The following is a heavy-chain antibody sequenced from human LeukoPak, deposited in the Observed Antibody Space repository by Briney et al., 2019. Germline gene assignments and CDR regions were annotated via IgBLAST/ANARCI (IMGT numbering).Heavy chain of an antibody. Sequence: SETLSLTCSVSDGSISGNYWSWIRQPPGQGLEWIAYIHSSGYTNYNPSLKSRVTISVDTSNNQFSLKVTSVTAADTAMYYCTKRHGPTSGSYDYFDPWGQGALVTVSS. CDR1: DGSISGNY. J-gene: IGHJ5*02. D-gene: IGHD1-26*01. CDR3: TKRHGPTSGSYDYFDP. CDR2: IHSSGYT. V-gene: IGHV4-4*09.